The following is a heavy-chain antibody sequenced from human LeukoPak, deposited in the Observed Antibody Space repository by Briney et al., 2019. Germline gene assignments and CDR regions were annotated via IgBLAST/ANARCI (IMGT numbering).Heavy chain of an antibody. CDR2: INPNSGGT. Sequence: ASVKVSCKASGYTFTGYYMHWVRQAPGQGLEWMGWINPNSGGTNYAQKFQGRVTMTRDTSISTAYMELSRLRSDDTAVYYCARVSYSSSWYWFGPWGQGTLVTVSS. V-gene: IGHV1-2*02. CDR1: GYTFTGYY. J-gene: IGHJ5*02. CDR3: ARVSYSSSWYWFGP. D-gene: IGHD6-13*01.